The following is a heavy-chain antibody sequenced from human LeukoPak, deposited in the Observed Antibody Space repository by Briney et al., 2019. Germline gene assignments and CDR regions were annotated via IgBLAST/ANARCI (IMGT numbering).Heavy chain of an antibody. J-gene: IGHJ6*03. V-gene: IGHV4-61*02. CDR1: SGSLSSSNYY. Sequence: PSETLSLTCTVSSGSLSSSNYYWSWIRQPAGKGLEWIGRISTIGSTNYNPSLNSRVTISIDTSKNQFSLKLSSVTAADTAVYYCARDGCGGSCFHYYYYYMDVWGKGTTVTISS. D-gene: IGHD2-15*01. CDR3: ARDGCGGSCFHYYYYYMDV. CDR2: ISTIGST.